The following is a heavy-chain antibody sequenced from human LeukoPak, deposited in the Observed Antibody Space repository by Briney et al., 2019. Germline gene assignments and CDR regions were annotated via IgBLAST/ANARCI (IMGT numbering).Heavy chain of an antibody. CDR1: GFTFSSYW. V-gene: IGHV3-7*01. CDR3: ARDTGLVGAHLNYFDY. CDR2: IKQDGSEK. Sequence: GGSLRLSCAASGFTFSSYWMSWVRQAPGKGLEWVANIKQDGSEKYYVDSVKGRFTISRDNAKNSLYLQMNSLRAEDTAVYYCARDTGLVGAHLNYFDYWGQGTLVTVSS. J-gene: IGHJ4*02. D-gene: IGHD1-26*01.